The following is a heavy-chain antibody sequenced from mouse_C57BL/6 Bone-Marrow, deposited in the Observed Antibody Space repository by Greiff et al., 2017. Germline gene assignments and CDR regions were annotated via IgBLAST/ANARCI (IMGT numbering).Heavy chain of an antibody. J-gene: IGHJ1*03. CDR3: ARWGYYGSSYDWYFDV. D-gene: IGHD1-1*01. Sequence: QVQLQQPGAELVKPGASVKLSCKASGYTFTSYWMHWVKQRPGLGLEWIGMIHPNSGSTNYNEKFKSKATLTVDKSSSTAYMQLSSLTSEDSAVYYCARWGYYGSSYDWYFDVWGTGTTVTVSS. CDR1: GYTFTSYW. CDR2: IHPNSGST. V-gene: IGHV1-64*01.